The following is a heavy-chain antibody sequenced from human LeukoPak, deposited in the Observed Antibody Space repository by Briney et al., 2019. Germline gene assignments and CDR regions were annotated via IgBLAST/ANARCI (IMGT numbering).Heavy chain of an antibody. Sequence: PSETLSLTCTVSGGSISSYYWSWIRQPAGKGLEWIGRIYTSGSTNYNPSLKSRVTMSVDTSKNQFSLKLSSVTAADTAVYYCARIYYGSGSYYNGWFDPWGQGTLVTVPS. J-gene: IGHJ5*02. CDR1: GGSISSYY. CDR3: ARIYYGSGSYYNGWFDP. V-gene: IGHV4-4*07. D-gene: IGHD3-10*01. CDR2: IYTSGST.